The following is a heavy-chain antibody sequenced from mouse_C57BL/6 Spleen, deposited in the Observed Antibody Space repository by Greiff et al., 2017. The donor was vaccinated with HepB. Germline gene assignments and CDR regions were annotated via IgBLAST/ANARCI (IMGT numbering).Heavy chain of an antibody. CDR2: INPNNGGT. J-gene: IGHJ4*01. CDR1: GYTFTDYY. CDR3: ARTGDYDGEAMDY. D-gene: IGHD2-4*01. V-gene: IGHV1-26*01. Sequence: EVQLQQSGPELVKPGASVKISCKASGYTFTDYYMNWVKQSHGKSLEWIGDINPNNGGTSYNQKFKGKATLTVDKSSSTAYMELRSLTSEDSAVYDCARTGDYDGEAMDYWGQGTSVTVSS.